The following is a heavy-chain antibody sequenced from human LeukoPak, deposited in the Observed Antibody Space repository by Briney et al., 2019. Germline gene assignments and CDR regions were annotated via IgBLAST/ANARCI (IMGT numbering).Heavy chain of an antibody. CDR2: IWYDGSKK. J-gene: IGHJ4*02. CDR1: GFTFSSYG. Sequence: SGGSLRLSCAASGFTFSSYGMHWVRQAPGKGLEWLADIWYDGSKKDYADSVKGRFTISRDNSKNTVYLQMNSLRAEDTALYYCAAHDGDSSGYYEDYWGQGTLVTVSS. V-gene: IGHV3-33*01. D-gene: IGHD3-22*01. CDR3: AAHDGDSSGYYEDY.